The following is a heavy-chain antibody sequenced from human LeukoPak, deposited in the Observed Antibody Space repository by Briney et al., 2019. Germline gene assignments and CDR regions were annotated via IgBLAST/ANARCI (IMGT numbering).Heavy chain of an antibody. D-gene: IGHD1-26*01. CDR3: ARPAARDTGRFDY. Sequence: GESLKISCKGSGYNFAHDWIGWVRQMPGKGLEWMGIIFPDDSDTIYSPSFQGQVTISADKSISTAYLQWSSLKASDTAMYYCARPAARDTGRFDYWGQGTLVTVSS. V-gene: IGHV5-51*01. CDR1: GYNFAHDW. J-gene: IGHJ4*02. CDR2: IFPDDSDT.